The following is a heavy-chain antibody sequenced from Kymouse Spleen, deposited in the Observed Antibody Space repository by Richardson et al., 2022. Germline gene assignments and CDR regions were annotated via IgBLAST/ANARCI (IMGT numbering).Heavy chain of an antibody. CDR3: ARAFNWGQVDYFDY. V-gene: IGHV3-74*01. CDR1: GFTFSSYW. Sequence: EVQLVESGGGLVQPGGSLRLSCAASGFTFSSYWMHWVRQAPGKGLVWVSRINSDGSSTSYADSVKGRFTISRDNAKNTLYLQMNSLRAEDTAVYYCARAFNWGQVDYFDYWGQGTLVTVSS. CDR2: INSDGSST. J-gene: IGHJ4*02. D-gene: IGHD7-27*02.